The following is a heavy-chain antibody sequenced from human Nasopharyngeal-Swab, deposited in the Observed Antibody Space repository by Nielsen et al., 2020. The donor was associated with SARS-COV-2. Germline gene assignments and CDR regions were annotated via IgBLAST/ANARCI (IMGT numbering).Heavy chain of an antibody. D-gene: IGHD5-12*01. V-gene: IGHV3-73*01. CDR3: TSIGPGYSGYDWGYVGY. J-gene: IGHJ4*02. CDR2: IRSKANSYAT. Sequence: VRQMPGKGLVWVGRIRSKANSYATAYAASVKGRFTISRDDSKNTAYLQMNSLKTEDTAVYYCTSIGPGYSGYDWGYVGYWGQGTLVTVSS.